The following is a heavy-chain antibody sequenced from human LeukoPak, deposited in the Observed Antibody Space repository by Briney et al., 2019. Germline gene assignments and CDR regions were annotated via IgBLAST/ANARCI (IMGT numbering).Heavy chain of an antibody. J-gene: IGHJ6*03. Sequence: SETLSLTCTVSGGSISSRSYYWGGIRQPPGKGLEWIGSIYYSGSTYYNPSLKSRVTISVDTSKNQFSLKLTSVTAADTAVYYCARGRLAGDDYHYMDVWGKGATVTVSS. CDR2: IYYSGST. CDR1: GGSISSRSYY. D-gene: IGHD6-19*01. CDR3: ARGRLAGDDYHYMDV. V-gene: IGHV4-39*01.